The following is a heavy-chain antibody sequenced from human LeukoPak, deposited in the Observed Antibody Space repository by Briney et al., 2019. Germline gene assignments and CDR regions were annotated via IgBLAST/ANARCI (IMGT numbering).Heavy chain of an antibody. Sequence: ASVKVSCKASGYTFTSYGFSWVRQAPGQGLEWMGWISAYNGNTNYAQKLQGRVTMTTDTSTSTAYMELRSLRSDDTAVYYCAGYHCSSTSCYAAWFDPWGQGTLVTVSS. CDR1: GYTFTSYG. CDR2: ISAYNGNT. J-gene: IGHJ5*02. D-gene: IGHD2-2*01. V-gene: IGHV1-18*01. CDR3: AGYHCSSTSCYAAWFDP.